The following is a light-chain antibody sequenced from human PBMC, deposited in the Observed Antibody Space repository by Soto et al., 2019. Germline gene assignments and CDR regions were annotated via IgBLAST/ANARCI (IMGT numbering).Light chain of an antibody. CDR1: QSVSNY. Sequence: IVMTQSPATLSVSPGERATLSCRASQSVSNYLAWYQQKPGQAPSLLIYGASTRATGTPARFSGSGSGTEFTLTISSLQSEDFAVYYCQQYIRWPLTFGGGTKVDIK. V-gene: IGKV3-15*01. CDR3: QQYIRWPLT. CDR2: GAS. J-gene: IGKJ4*01.